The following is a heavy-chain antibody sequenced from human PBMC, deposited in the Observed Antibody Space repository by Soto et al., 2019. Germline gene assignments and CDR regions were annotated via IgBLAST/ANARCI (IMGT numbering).Heavy chain of an antibody. V-gene: IGHV3-53*01. D-gene: IGHD1-20*01. J-gene: IGHJ6*02. CDR1: GYSISSGYY. CDR2: ISDGGST. CDR3: TRDPITPGYGMDV. Sequence: ETLSLTCAVSGYSISSGYYCGWIRQPPGKGLEWVSVISDGGSTDSADSVKGRFTISRDNYKNTLYLQMKSLRVEDTAVYYCTRDPITPGYGMDVWGQGTTVTVSS.